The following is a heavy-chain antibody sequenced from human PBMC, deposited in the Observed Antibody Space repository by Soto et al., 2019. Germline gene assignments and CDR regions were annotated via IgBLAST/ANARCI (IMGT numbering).Heavy chain of an antibody. J-gene: IGHJ4*02. D-gene: IGHD5-18*01. V-gene: IGHV3-23*01. CDR2: IGGSGGSA. CDR1: GLTFSSYA. Sequence: EVQLLESGGGLVQPGGSLRLSCAASGLTFSSYAMNWVRQAPGKGLEWVSAIGGSGGSAYYADSVKGRFTISRDNSKDTLYLQMNSLRAEDTAVYYCAKESSGYNYGFYNYFDYWGQGTLVTVSS. CDR3: AKESSGYNYGFYNYFDY.